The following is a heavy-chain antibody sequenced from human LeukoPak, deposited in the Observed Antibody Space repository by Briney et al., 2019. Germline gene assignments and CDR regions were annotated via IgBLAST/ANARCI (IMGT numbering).Heavy chain of an antibody. CDR1: GFTVSSNY. D-gene: IGHD6-19*01. J-gene: IGHJ4*02. Sequence: GGSLRLSCAASGFTVSSNYMSWVRQAPGKGLEWVSTISGSGGSTYYADSVKGRFTISRDNSKNTLYLQMNSLRAEDTAVYYCARAGYSSDWYFDYWGQGTLVTVSS. V-gene: IGHV3-23*01. CDR3: ARAGYSSDWYFDY. CDR2: ISGSGGST.